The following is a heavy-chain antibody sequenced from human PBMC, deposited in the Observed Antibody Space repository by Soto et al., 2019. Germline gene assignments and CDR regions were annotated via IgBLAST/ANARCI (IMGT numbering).Heavy chain of an antibody. D-gene: IGHD3-10*01. CDR1: GFTFSSYT. Sequence: EVQLVESGGGLVKPGGSLRLSCAASGFTFSSYTMNWVRQAPGKGLEWVSSISGGSAYIYYADSVKGRFTISRDNAKSSLSLQMNSLRAEDTAVYYCAREGPGRGIDVCGQGTTVTVSS. V-gene: IGHV3-21*01. CDR2: ISGGSAYI. J-gene: IGHJ6*02. CDR3: AREGPGRGIDV.